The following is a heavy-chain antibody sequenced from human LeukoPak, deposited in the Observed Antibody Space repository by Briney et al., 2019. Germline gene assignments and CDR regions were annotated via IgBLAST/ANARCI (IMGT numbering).Heavy chain of an antibody. CDR2: IYSGSST. D-gene: IGHD1-1*01. CDR1: GFTLSNNY. CDR3: ARSYLEDDDFDI. J-gene: IGHJ3*02. Sequence: GGSLTHSRAASGFTLSNNYMRWVRQAPGKGLEWVAVIYSGSSTYYADSVKGRFTISRDNSKNTLYLQMNSLRAEDTAVYYCARSYLEDDDFDIWGQGTMVTVSS. V-gene: IGHV3-53*01.